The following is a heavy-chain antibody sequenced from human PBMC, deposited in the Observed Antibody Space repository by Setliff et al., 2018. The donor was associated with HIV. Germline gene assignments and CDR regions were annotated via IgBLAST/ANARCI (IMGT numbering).Heavy chain of an antibody. CDR2: IYHSGST. V-gene: IGHV4-38-2*02. CDR3: AREDTVTTAFDI. CDR1: GYSISSGYY. J-gene: IGHJ3*02. D-gene: IGHD4-4*01. Sequence: PSETLSLTCAVSGYSISSGYYWGWIRQPPGKGLEWIGSIYHSGSTYYNPSLKSRVTISVDTSKNQFSLKLSSVTAAGTAVHYCAREDTVTTAFDIWGQGTMVTVSS.